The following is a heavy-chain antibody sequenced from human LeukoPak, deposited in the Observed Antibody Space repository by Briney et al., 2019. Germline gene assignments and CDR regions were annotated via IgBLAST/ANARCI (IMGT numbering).Heavy chain of an antibody. CDR3: ARDRGYSYGFAFDI. D-gene: IGHD5-18*01. V-gene: IGHV1-8*01. J-gene: IGHJ3*02. CDR2: MNHNSGNT. Sequence: ASVKVSCKASGYTFTSYDINWVRQATGQGLEWMGWMNHNSGNTGYAQKFQGRVTMTRNTSISTAYMELSSLRSEDTAVYYCARDRGYSYGFAFDIWGQGTMVTVSS. CDR1: GYTFTSYD.